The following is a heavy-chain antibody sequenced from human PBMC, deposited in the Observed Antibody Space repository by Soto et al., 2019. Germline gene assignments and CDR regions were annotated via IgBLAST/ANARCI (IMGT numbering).Heavy chain of an antibody. Sequence: SETLSLTCTVSGGSISSYYWSWIRQPPGKGLEWIGYIYYSGSTNYNPSLKSRVTISVDTSKNQFSLKLSSVTAADTAVYYCARGRGYSYGYLVYWGQGTLVTVSS. D-gene: IGHD5-18*01. V-gene: IGHV4-59*08. CDR3: ARGRGYSYGYLVY. J-gene: IGHJ4*02. CDR2: IYYSGST. CDR1: GGSISSYY.